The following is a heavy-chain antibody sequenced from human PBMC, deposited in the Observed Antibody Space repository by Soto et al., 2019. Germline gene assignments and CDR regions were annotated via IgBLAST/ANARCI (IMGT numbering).Heavy chain of an antibody. CDR3: MRSYGDSYYFYYGMDV. V-gene: IGHV5-51*01. D-gene: IGHD4-17*01. Sequence: GESLKISCKGSGYSFTSYWISWVRQMPGKGLEWMGIINPNDSDTKYGPSFQGQVTISADKSINTAYLQWSSLKASDTAIYYCMRSYGDSYYFYYGMDVWGQGTTVTVSS. J-gene: IGHJ6*02. CDR1: GYSFTSYW. CDR2: INPNDSDT.